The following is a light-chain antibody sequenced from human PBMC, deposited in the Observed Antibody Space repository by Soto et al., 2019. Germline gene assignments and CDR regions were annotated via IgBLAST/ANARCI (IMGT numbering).Light chain of an antibody. Sequence: QSALTQPASVSGSPGQSITISCTGASSDVGSYNLVSWYQQHPGKAPKLVIYEVNKRPSRISNRFSGSKSGNTASLTISGLQAEDEADYYCCLFAGSVVFGGGTKVTVL. CDR2: EVN. CDR1: SSDVGSYNL. J-gene: IGLJ2*01. CDR3: CLFAGSVV. V-gene: IGLV2-23*02.